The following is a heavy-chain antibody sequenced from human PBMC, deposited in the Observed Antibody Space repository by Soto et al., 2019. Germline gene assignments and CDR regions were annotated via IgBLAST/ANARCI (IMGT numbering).Heavy chain of an antibody. J-gene: IGHJ4*02. V-gene: IGHV3-23*01. CDR1: GFTFSSYA. CDR2: ISGSGGST. Sequence: PGGSLRLSCAVSGFTFSSYAMSWVRQAPGKGLEWVSGISGSGGSTYSADSVKGRFTISRDNSKNTLYLQMNSLRVEDTAVYYCAKDRKSGSGWYWDYWGQGTPVTVSS. CDR3: AKDRKSGSGWYWDY. D-gene: IGHD6-19*01.